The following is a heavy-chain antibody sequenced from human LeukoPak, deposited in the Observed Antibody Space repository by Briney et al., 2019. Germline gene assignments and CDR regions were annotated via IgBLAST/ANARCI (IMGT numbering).Heavy chain of an antibody. CDR3: ARDKQLDWAHYYYYYMGV. J-gene: IGHJ6*03. V-gene: IGHV1-18*01. CDR1: GYTFTSLG. CDR2: ISTYNGNT. D-gene: IGHD1-1*01. Sequence: ASVKVSCMVSGYTFTSLGISCVRQVPGQGLEWMGWISTYNGNTNYAQTLQGRVSMTTDTSTSTAYMELSRLRSDDTAVYYCARDKQLDWAHYYYYYMGVWGKGTTVTVSS.